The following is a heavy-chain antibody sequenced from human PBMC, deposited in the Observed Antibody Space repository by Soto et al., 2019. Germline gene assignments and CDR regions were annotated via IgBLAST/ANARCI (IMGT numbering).Heavy chain of an antibody. CDR2: IYPGDSDT. CDR3: ARQAPTAKYYYGSGPHIDV. V-gene: IGHV5-51*01. J-gene: IGHJ6*03. D-gene: IGHD3-10*01. Sequence: PGESLKISCKGSGYSFTSYWIGWVRQMPGKGLEWMGIIYPGDSDTRYSPSFQGQVTISADKSISTAYLQWSSLKASDTAMYYCARQAPTAKYYYGSGPHIDVWGKGTTVTVSS. CDR1: GYSFTSYW.